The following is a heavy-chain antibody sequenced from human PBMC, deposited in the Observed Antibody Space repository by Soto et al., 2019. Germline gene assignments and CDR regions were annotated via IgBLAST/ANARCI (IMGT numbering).Heavy chain of an antibody. D-gene: IGHD3-16*02. V-gene: IGHV4-31*03. CDR3: ARDQRGDYDYVWGSYRYSHFDY. CDR1: GGSISSGGYY. Sequence: TLSLTCTVSGGSISSGGYYWSWIRQHPGKGLEWIGYIYYSGSTYYNPSLKSRVTISVDTSKNQFSLKLSSVTAADTAVYYCARDQRGDYDYVWGSYRYSHFDYWGQGTLVTVSS. J-gene: IGHJ4*02. CDR2: IYYSGST.